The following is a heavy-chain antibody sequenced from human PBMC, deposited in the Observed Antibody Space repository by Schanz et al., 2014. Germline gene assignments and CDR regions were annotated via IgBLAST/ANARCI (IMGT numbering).Heavy chain of an antibody. V-gene: IGHV3-48*01. Sequence: EVQLLESGGGLVQPGGSLRLSCAASGFDFNSYSMNWVRQVPGKGLEWLSYIATSSSTRHYADSVKGRFTISRDNSKNTLYLQMNSLSADDTAVFYCAKGMGYCSGGTCYDYYYYGLDVWGQGTTVTVSS. CDR2: IATSSSTR. D-gene: IGHD2-15*01. J-gene: IGHJ6*02. CDR3: AKGMGYCSGGTCYDYYYYGLDV. CDR1: GFDFNSYS.